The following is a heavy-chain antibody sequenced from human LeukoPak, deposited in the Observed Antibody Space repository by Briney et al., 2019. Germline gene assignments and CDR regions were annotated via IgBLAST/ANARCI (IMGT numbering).Heavy chain of an antibody. D-gene: IGHD3-3*01. CDR3: AKENDFVY. CDR2: ISYDGTNK. J-gene: IGHJ4*02. Sequence: PGGSLRLSCAASGFTFSSYGMHWVRQAPGKGLEWVAVISYDGTNKYCADSVKGRFTISRDNSKSTLYLQMNSLRAEDTAVYYCAKENDFVYWGQGTLVTVSS. CDR1: GFTFSSYG. V-gene: IGHV3-30*18.